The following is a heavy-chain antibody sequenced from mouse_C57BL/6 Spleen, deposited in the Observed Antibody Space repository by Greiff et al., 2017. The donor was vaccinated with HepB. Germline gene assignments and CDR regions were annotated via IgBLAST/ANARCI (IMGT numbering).Heavy chain of an antibody. Sequence: VKLMESGAELVRPGASVTLSCKASGYTFTDYEMHWVKQTPVHGLEWIGAIDPETGGTAYNQKFKGKAILTADKSSSTAYMELRSLTSEDSAVYYCTRSGISGHGAYWGQGTLVTVSA. V-gene: IGHV1-15*01. CDR3: TRSGISGHGAY. J-gene: IGHJ3*01. D-gene: IGHD3-3*01. CDR2: IDPETGGT. CDR1: GYTFTDYE.